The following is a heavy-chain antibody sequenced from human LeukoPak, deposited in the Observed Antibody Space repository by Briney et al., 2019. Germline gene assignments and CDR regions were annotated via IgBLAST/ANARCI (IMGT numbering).Heavy chain of an antibody. CDR3: ARESPPNSSGWYFDL. CDR2: IYTSGST. J-gene: IGHJ2*01. V-gene: IGHV4-61*02. CDR1: GGSISSGSYY. D-gene: IGHD3-22*01. Sequence: SETLSLTCTVSGGSISSGSYYWSWIQQPAGKGLEWIGRIYTSGSTNYNPSLKSRVTISVDTSKNQFSLKLSSVTAADTAVYYCARESPPNSSGWYFDLWGRGALVTVSS.